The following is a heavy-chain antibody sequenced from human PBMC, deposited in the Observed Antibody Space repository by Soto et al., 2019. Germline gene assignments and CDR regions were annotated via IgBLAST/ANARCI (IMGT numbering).Heavy chain of an antibody. J-gene: IGHJ6*02. Sequence: PSETLSLTCTVSGGSISSYYCSWIRHPPGKGLEWIGCIYFRGTTYYNPSPKSQVTISAATSTTQFPLKLSSVTAADTAVYYCARMPVDTAMVGDYYGMDVWGQGTTVTVSS. V-gene: IGHV4-59*08. D-gene: IGHD5-18*01. CDR3: ARMPVDTAMVGDYYGMDV. CDR1: GGSISSYY. CDR2: IYFRGTT.